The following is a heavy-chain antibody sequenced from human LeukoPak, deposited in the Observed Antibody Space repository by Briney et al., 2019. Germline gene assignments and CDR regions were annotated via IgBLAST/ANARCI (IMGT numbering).Heavy chain of an antibody. CDR3: ARRNPYAIFGVVVKNWFDP. V-gene: IGHV4-34*01. J-gene: IGHJ5*02. CDR2: INHSGST. D-gene: IGHD3-3*01. Sequence: PSETLSLTCAVYGGSFSGYYWSWIRQPPGKGLEWIGEINHSGSTNYNPSLKSRVTISVDTSKNQFSLKLGSVTAADTAVYYCARRNPYAIFGVVVKNWFDPWGQGTLVTVSS. CDR1: GGSFSGYY.